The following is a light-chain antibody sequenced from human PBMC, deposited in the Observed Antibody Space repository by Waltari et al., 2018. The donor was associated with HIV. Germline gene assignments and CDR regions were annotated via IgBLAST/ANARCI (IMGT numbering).Light chain of an antibody. J-gene: IGKJ1*01. CDR2: KAS. CDR3: QQFQTFRT. Sequence: IQMTQSPSTLSASAGDRVTITCRASQNITHHLAWYQQKSGKAPKLLIYKASSLERGVPSRFSGSGTGTEFSLTINSLQPADLAVYFCQQFQTFRTFGQGTKVE. CDR1: QNITHH. V-gene: IGKV1-5*03.